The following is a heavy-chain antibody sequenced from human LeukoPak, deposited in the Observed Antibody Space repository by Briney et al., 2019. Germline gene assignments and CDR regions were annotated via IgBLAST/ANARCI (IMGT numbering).Heavy chain of an antibody. CDR2: ISSNGGST. Sequence: GGSLRLSCSASGFTFSSYAMHWVRQAPGKGLEYVSAISSNGGSTYYADSVKGRFTISRDNSKNTLYLQMNSLRAEDTAVYYCAKDGEATYSSGWYGYFDYWGQGTLVTVSS. V-gene: IGHV3-64*04. J-gene: IGHJ4*02. CDR1: GFTFSSYA. D-gene: IGHD6-19*01. CDR3: AKDGEATYSSGWYGYFDY.